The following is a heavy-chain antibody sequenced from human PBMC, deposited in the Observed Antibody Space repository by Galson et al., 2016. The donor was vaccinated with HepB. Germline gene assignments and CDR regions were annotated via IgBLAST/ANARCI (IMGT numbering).Heavy chain of an antibody. J-gene: IGHJ6*04. V-gene: IGHV3-23*01. CDR1: GFTFRSYA. Sequence: SLRLSCAASGFTFRSYAMSWVRQAPGKGLEWVSSISGGGGSTYYADSVRGRYTISRDNSKKTVSLQMNSLRSEDTGLYYCAKVTAGSYYCSGMDVWGKGTTVIVSS. CDR2: ISGGGGST. CDR3: AKVTAGSYYCSGMDV.